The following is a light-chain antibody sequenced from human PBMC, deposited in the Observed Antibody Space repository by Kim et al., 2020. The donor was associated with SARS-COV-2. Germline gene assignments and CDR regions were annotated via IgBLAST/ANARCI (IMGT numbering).Light chain of an antibody. J-gene: IGLJ1*01. V-gene: IGLV3-1*01. CDR2: QDS. CDR3: QSWDSSTEV. CDR1: KLGDKY. Sequence: VPPGQPASITCSGDKLGDKYACWYQQKPGQSPVLVIYQDSKRPSGIPERFSGSNSGNTATLTISGTQAMDEADYYCQSWDSSTEVFGTGTKVTVL.